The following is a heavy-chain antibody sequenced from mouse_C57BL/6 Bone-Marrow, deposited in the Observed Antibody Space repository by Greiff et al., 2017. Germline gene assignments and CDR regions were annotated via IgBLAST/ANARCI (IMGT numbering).Heavy chain of an antibody. J-gene: IGHJ4*01. V-gene: IGHV1-54*01. D-gene: IGHD2-5*01. Sequence: QVQLQQSGAELVRPGTSVKVSCKASGYAFTNYLIEWVKQRPGQGLEWIGVINPGSGGTNYNEKFKGKATLTADKSSSTAYMQLSSLTSEDSAVYFCARSGAYYSNLWAMDYWGQGTSVTVSS. CDR3: ARSGAYYSNLWAMDY. CDR1: GYAFTNYL. CDR2: INPGSGGT.